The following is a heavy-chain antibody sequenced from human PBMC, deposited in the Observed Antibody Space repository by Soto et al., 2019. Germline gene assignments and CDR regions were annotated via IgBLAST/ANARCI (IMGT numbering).Heavy chain of an antibody. CDR3: TSDYDFWSGYYQNYYYYGMDV. J-gene: IGHJ6*02. CDR1: GFTFGDYA. V-gene: IGHV3-49*03. D-gene: IGHD3-3*01. Sequence: GGSLRLSCTASGFTFGDYAMSWFRQAPGKGPEWVGFIRSKAYGGTTEYAASEKGRFTISRDDSKSIAYLQMNSLKTEDIAVYYCTSDYDFWSGYYQNYYYYGMDVWGQGTTVTVSS. CDR2: IRSKAYGGTT.